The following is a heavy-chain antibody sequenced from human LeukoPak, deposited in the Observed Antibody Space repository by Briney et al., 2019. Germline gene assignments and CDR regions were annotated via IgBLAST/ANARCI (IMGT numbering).Heavy chain of an antibody. CDR1: GFTFSSYT. Sequence: GRSLRLSCAASGFTFSSYTMNWVRQAPGKGLEWVSFISTSSNYIYYADSVKGRFTISRDNAKNSLYLQMNSLRAEDTAVYYCARGEWSSSPFDSWGQGTLVTVSS. V-gene: IGHV3-21*01. CDR2: ISTSSNYI. J-gene: IGHJ4*02. CDR3: ARGEWSSSPFDS. D-gene: IGHD6-6*01.